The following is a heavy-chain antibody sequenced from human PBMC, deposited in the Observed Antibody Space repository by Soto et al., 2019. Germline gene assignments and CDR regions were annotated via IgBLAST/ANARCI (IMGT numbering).Heavy chain of an antibody. Sequence: GESLKISCKGSGYSFTSYWIGWVRQMPGKGLEWMGIIYPGDSDTRYSPSFQGQVTISADKSISTAYLQWSSLKASDTAMYYCARHGSSGWEYYYYGMDVWGQRTTVTVSS. V-gene: IGHV5-51*01. D-gene: IGHD6-19*01. CDR1: GYSFTSYW. CDR3: ARHGSSGWEYYYYGMDV. CDR2: IYPGDSDT. J-gene: IGHJ6*02.